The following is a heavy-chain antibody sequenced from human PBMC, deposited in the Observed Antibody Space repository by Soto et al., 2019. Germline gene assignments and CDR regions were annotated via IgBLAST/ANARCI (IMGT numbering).Heavy chain of an antibody. D-gene: IGHD3-16*01. CDR1: GVSLTGYH. CDR2: VYYSGST. V-gene: IGHV4-59*04. J-gene: IGHJ4*02. Sequence: SETLSLTCNVSGVSLTGYHWNWIRQPPGKTLEWIGFVYYSGSTYYNPSFKSRLTISVDTSKSQISLTLTSVTAADSAVYYCQGGDFWGQGTRVTVSS. CDR3: QGGDF.